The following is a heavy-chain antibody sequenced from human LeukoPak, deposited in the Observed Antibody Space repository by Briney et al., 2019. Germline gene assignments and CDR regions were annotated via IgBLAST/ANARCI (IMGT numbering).Heavy chain of an antibody. V-gene: IGHV4-38-2*01. CDR2: IYHSGST. CDR1: GYSISSGYY. J-gene: IGHJ4*02. D-gene: IGHD2-2*01. Sequence: PSETLSLTCAVSGYSISSGYYWGWIRQPPGEGLEGIGSIYHSGSTYYNPSLKSRVTISVDTSKNQFSLKLSSVTAADTAVYYGATVVPAGIEYWGQGTLVTVSS. CDR3: ATVVPAGIEY.